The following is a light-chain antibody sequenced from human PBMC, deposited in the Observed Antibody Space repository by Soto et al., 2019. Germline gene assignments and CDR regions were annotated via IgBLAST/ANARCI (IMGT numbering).Light chain of an antibody. J-gene: IGLJ2*01. CDR2: EVS. CDR1: SSDVGSYIR. Sequence: QSVLTQPPSVSGSPGQSVTISCTGTSSDVGSYIRVSWYQQPPGTAPKLMIYEVSNRPSGVPDRFSGSKSGNTASLTISGLQAEDEADYYCSSYTSSSTYVVFGGGTKVTVL. V-gene: IGLV2-18*02. CDR3: SSYTSSSTYVV.